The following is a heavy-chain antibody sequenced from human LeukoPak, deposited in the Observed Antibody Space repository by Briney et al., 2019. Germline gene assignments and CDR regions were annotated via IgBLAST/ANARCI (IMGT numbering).Heavy chain of an antibody. CDR2: INPNSGDT. D-gene: IGHD3-3*01. CDR1: GYTFTAYY. Sequence: ASVKVSCKASGYTFTAYYMHWVRQAPGQGLEWMVWINPNSGDTNYAQNFQGRVTMTRDTSISTAYMELSRLRSDDTAMYYCARGSGYYSFDCWGQGTLVTVSS. CDR3: ARGSGYYSFDC. J-gene: IGHJ4*02. V-gene: IGHV1-2*02.